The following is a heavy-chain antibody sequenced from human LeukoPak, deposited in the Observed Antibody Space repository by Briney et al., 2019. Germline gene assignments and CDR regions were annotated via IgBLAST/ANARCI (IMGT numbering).Heavy chain of an antibody. CDR2: IIPIFGIA. J-gene: IGHJ2*01. CDR1: GGTFSSYA. CDR3: ARSSGGNWYFDL. V-gene: IGHV1-69*04. Sequence: SVKVSCKASGGTFSSYAISWVRQAPGQGLEWKGRIIPIFGIANYAQKFQGRVTITADKSTSTAYMELSSLRSEDTAVYYCARSSGGNWYFDLWGRGTLVTVSS. D-gene: IGHD3-16*01.